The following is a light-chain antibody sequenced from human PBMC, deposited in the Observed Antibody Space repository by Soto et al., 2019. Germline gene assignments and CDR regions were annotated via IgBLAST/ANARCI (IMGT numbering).Light chain of an antibody. Sequence: AIQMTQSPSSLSASLGDRVTITCRASQGIRSDLGWYQQKPGKAPKLLIYAASSLQTGVPSRFSGSGSGTDFTLTISSLQSEDFAVYYCQQRSNWPPITFGQGTRLEIK. CDR3: QQRSNWPPIT. V-gene: IGKV1-6*01. CDR2: AAS. CDR1: QGIRSD. J-gene: IGKJ5*01.